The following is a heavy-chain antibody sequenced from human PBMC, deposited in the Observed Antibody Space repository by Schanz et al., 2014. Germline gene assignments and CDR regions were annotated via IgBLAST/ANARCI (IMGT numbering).Heavy chain of an antibody. CDR2: ISSSSSYT. CDR3: ARSYSSGWYPYYYGMDV. J-gene: IGHJ6*02. Sequence: VQLVESGGGVVQPGRSLRLSCAASGFTFSNFAIHWVRQAPGKGLEWVSYISSSSSYTNYADSVKGRFTISRDNAKNSLYLQMNSLRAEDTAVYYCARSYSSGWYPYYYGMDVWGQGTTVTVSS. V-gene: IGHV3-21*05. D-gene: IGHD6-19*01. CDR1: GFTFSNFA.